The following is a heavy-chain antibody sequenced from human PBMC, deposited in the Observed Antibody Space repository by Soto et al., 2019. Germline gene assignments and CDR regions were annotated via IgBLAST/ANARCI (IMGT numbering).Heavy chain of an antibody. CDR3: SRYTYTSRYSYYGMDV. D-gene: IGHD6-19*01. CDR1: GFTFGDYA. J-gene: IGHJ6*02. Sequence: EVQVVESGGDLVKPGQSLRLSCTASGFTFGDYAMSWFRQAPGKGLEWVGVVRSKAYGGTSDYAASVKGRFTISRDASKRIAYLQMNTLRTEDTAVYCCSRYTYTSRYSYYGMDVWGHGTTVTVSS. V-gene: IGHV3-49*05. CDR2: VRSKAYGGTS.